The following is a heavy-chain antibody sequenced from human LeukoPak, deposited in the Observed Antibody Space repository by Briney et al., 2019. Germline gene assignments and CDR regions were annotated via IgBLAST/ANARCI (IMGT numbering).Heavy chain of an antibody. J-gene: IGHJ3*02. D-gene: IGHD3-22*01. CDR1: GGSIRSYY. Sequence: SETLSLTCTVSGGSIRSYYWSWIRQPAGKGLEWIGRIYISGSTNYNPSLKSRVTMSLDTSKNQFSLKLRSVAAADTAVYYCARDPFYDTYYSDSSDVFDIWGQGTMVTVSS. V-gene: IGHV4-4*07. CDR2: IYISGST. CDR3: ARDPFYDTYYSDSSDVFDI.